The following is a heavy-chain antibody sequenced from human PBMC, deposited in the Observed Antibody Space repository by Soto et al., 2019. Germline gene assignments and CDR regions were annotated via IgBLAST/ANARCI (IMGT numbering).Heavy chain of an antibody. CDR1: GGSISSGGYS. CDR2: IYHSGST. D-gene: IGHD1-1*01. Sequence: KPSETLSLTCAVSGGSISSGGYSWSWIRQPPGKGLEWIGYIYHSGSTYYNPSLKSRVTISVDRSKNQFSLKLSSVTAADTAVYYCARAHLEGGTGGYHDAFDIWGQGTMVTVSS. J-gene: IGHJ3*02. CDR3: ARAHLEGGTGGYHDAFDI. V-gene: IGHV4-30-2*01.